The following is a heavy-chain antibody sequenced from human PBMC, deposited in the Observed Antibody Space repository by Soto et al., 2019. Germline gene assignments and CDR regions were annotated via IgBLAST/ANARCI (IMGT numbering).Heavy chain of an antibody. CDR2: ISSRGVNS. D-gene: IGHD3-22*01. Sequence: GGSLRLSCAASGFSFTYYAMGWVRQAPGRGLEWVSAISSRGVNSYFADSVKGRFTISRDNSKNTLYLQMNSLRAEDTALCYCAKGIRQVATMIEFDSWGQGTLVTVSS. J-gene: IGHJ4*02. CDR3: AKGIRQVATMIEFDS. V-gene: IGHV3-23*01. CDR1: GFSFTYYA.